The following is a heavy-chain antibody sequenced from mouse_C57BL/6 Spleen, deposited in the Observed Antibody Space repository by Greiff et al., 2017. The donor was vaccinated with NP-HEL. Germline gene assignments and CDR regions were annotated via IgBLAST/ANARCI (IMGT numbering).Heavy chain of an antibody. J-gene: IGHJ3*01. Sequence: EVQVVESGGGLVKPGGSLKLSCAASGFTFSDYGMHWVRQAPEKGLEWVAYISSGSSTIYYADTVKGRFTISRDNAKNTLFLQMTSLRSEDTAMYYCARFYSNSYWGQGTLVTVSA. D-gene: IGHD2-5*01. CDR1: GFTFSDYG. V-gene: IGHV5-17*01. CDR3: ARFYSNSY. CDR2: ISSGSSTI.